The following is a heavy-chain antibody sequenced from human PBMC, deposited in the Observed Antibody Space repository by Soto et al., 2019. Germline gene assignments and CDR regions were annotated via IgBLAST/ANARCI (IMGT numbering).Heavy chain of an antibody. D-gene: IGHD3-16*01. J-gene: IGHJ4*02. V-gene: IGHV4-31*03. CDR1: SDSISSGDHY. Sequence: QVQLQESGPGLVRPSQTLSLTCTVSSDSISSGDHYWSWIRQHPGKGLEWIGTIYSSESTNYSPSLKRRLAISVETSRNQISLKLRSVTAAHTGVYYCARDVSAGGTVMITGSVFDFWGQGARVTVSS. CDR2: IYSSEST. CDR3: ARDVSAGGTVMITGSVFDF.